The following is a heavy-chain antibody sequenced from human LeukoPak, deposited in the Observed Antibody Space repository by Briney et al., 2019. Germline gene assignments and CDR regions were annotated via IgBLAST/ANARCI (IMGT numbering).Heavy chain of an antibody. CDR1: GDSVSSKSAS. Sequence: SQTLSLTCAISGDSVSSKSASWNWIRQSPSRGLEWLGRTYSRSKWFNDYAVSVKSRITINPDTSKNQFSLHLSSVTPDDTAIYYCARGTGSLDYWGQGTLVTVSS. D-gene: IGHD1-26*01. CDR2: TYSRSKWFN. CDR3: ARGTGSLDY. V-gene: IGHV6-1*01. J-gene: IGHJ4*02.